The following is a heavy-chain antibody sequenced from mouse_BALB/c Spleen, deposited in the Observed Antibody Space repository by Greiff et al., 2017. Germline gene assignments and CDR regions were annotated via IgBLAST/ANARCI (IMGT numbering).Heavy chain of an antibody. V-gene: IGHV1-15*01. CDR1: GYTFTDYE. J-gene: IGHJ2*01. D-gene: IGHD1-2*01. CDR3: TRDSTATGYFDY. CDR2: IDPETGGT. Sequence: VQLVESGAELVRPGASVTLSCKASGYTFTDYEMHWVKQTPVHGLEWIGAIDPETGGTAYNQKFKGKATLTADKSSSTAYMELRSLTSEDSAVYYCTRDSTATGYFDYWGQGTTLTVSS.